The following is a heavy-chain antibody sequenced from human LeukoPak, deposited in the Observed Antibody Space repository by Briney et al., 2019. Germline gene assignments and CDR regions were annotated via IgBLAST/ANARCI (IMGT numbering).Heavy chain of an antibody. D-gene: IGHD3-22*01. J-gene: IGHJ4*02. CDR2: ISGSGGST. V-gene: IGHV3-23*01. Sequence: GGSLRLSCAASGFTFSSYAMSWVRQAPGKGLEWVSAISGSGGSTYCADSVKGRFTISRDNSKNTLYLQMNSLRAEDTAVYYCAKARASSGFNYWGQGTLVTVSS. CDR3: AKARASSGFNY. CDR1: GFTFSSYA.